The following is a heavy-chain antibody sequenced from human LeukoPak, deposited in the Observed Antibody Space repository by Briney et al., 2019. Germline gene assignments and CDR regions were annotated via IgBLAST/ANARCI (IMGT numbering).Heavy chain of an antibody. V-gene: IGHV4-39*01. CDR2: IYYSGST. Sequence: SETLSLTCTVSGGSISSSSYYWGWIRQPPGKGLEWIGSIYYSGSTYYNPSLKSRVTISVDTSKNQFSLKLSSVTAADTAVHYCARVVTARADAFDIWGQGTMVTVSS. CDR3: ARVVTARADAFDI. J-gene: IGHJ3*02. D-gene: IGHD2-21*02. CDR1: GGSISSSSYY.